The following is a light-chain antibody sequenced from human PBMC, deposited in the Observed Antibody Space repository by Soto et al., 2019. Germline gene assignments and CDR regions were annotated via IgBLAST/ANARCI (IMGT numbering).Light chain of an antibody. Sequence: EILLTETPDTVSLSPGIQTTHSCRASQSVSSSYLAWYQQKPGQAPRLLIYGASIRAPGIPYRFSVRGSVTDFTLTICSREPEHFAVYSWQQRYNTGKTIDLGTRLEIK. J-gene: IGKJ5*01. CDR3: QQRYNTGKT. CDR1: QSVSSSY. V-gene: IGKV3D-20*02. CDR2: GAS.